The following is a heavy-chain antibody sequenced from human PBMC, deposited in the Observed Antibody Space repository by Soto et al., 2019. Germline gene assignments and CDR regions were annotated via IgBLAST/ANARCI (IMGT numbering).Heavy chain of an antibody. D-gene: IGHD1-26*01. CDR2: IYYSGST. J-gene: IGHJ4*02. Sequence: QLQLQESGPGLVKPSETLSLTCTVSGGSISSSSYYWGWIRQPPGKGLEWIGSIYYSGSTYYNPSLKSRVTISVDTSKNQFSLKLSSVTAADTAVYYCARLLRIGRGDDDYWGQGTLVTVSS. CDR3: ARLLRIGRGDDDY. V-gene: IGHV4-39*01. CDR1: GGSISSSSYY.